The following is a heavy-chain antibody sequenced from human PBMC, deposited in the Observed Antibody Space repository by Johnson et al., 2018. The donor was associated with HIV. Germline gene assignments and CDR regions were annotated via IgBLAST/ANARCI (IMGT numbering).Heavy chain of an antibody. CDR1: GFPFSSFA. V-gene: IGHV3-23*04. CDR3: TTAELGWTGLGAFAI. D-gene: IGHD3/OR15-3a*01. Sequence: VQLVESGGTLVQPGGSLRLSCAASGFPFSSFAMSWVRQAPGKGLEWVASISGGGGSIYYADAVKGRFTISRDNSKNTLYLQMNSLKTEDTAVYYCTTAELGWTGLGAFAIWGQGTMVTVSS. CDR2: ISGGGGSI. J-gene: IGHJ3*02.